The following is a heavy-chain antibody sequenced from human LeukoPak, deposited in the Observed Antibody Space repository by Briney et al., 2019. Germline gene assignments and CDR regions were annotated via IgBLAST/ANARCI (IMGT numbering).Heavy chain of an antibody. J-gene: IGHJ4*02. V-gene: IGHV3-13*01. D-gene: IGHD7-27*01. CDR1: GFTFSSYD. CDR3: ARGGAGDFLDY. CDR2: IGTAGDT. Sequence: GGSLRLSCAASGFTFSSYDMHWVRQATGKGLEWVSAIGTAGDTYYPGSVKGRFTISRENAKNSLYLQMNSLRAGDTAVYYCARGGAGDFLDYWGQGTLVTVSS.